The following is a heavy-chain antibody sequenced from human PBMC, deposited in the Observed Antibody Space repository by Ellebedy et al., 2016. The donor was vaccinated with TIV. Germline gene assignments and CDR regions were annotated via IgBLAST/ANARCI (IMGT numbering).Heavy chain of an antibody. CDR3: AREVGITGTINDYYGIDV. J-gene: IGHJ6*02. V-gene: IGHV1-69*13. CDR2: IIPIFGTA. Sequence: SVKVSXKASRGTFSSYAISWVRQAPGQGLEWMGGIIPIFGTANYAQKFQGRVTITADESTSTAYMELSSLRSEDTAVYYCAREVGITGTINDYYGIDVWGQGTTVTVSS. CDR1: RGTFSSYA. D-gene: IGHD1-7*01.